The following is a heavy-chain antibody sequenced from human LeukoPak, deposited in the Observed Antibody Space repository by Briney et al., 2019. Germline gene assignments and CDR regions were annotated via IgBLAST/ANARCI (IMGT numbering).Heavy chain of an antibody. D-gene: IGHD3-16*01. Sequence: SETLSLTCTVSGGSIRSYSWTCIRQPPGKGLEWIGSIYYSGSTNYNPSLKSRVTISVDTSKNQFSLKLSSVTAADTAVYYCVRDRVLGAFDIWGQGTMVTVSS. V-gene: IGHV4-59*01. CDR3: VRDRVLGAFDI. J-gene: IGHJ3*02. CDR1: GGSIRSYS. CDR2: IYYSGST.